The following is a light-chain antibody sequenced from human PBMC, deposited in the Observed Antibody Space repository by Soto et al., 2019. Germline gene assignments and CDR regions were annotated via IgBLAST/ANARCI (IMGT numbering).Light chain of an antibody. CDR1: QSVTNW. CDR3: QQYTTYPYT. Sequence: DIQMTQSASTLSASVGDRVTITCRASQSVTNWLAWYQQKPGKAPNLLIYDASRLQSGIPSRFSGSGSGTDFTLTISSLQPGDFATYYCQQYTTYPYTFGQGTKLEIK. V-gene: IGKV1-5*01. CDR2: DAS. J-gene: IGKJ2*01.